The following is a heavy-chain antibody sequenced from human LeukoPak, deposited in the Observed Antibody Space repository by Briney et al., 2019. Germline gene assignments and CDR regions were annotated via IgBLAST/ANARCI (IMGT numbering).Heavy chain of an antibody. Sequence: ASVKVSCEASGYTFTDHTVHWVRQAPGQGLEWMGWINPNIGTTNYAKRFQGRLTVTRDTSINTAFMELSSLNPDDTAVFYCARRYDSRGPVTFDFWGQGTLVTVSS. J-gene: IGHJ3*01. CDR3: ARRYDSRGPVTFDF. CDR1: GYTFTDHT. CDR2: INPNIGTT. V-gene: IGHV1-2*02. D-gene: IGHD3-22*01.